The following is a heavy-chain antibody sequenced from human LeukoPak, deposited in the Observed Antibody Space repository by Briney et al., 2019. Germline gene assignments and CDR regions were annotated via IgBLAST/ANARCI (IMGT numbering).Heavy chain of an antibody. CDR2: INWNGGST. CDR3: ARDYDFWSGSPSSMDV. V-gene: IGHV3-20*04. Sequence: GGSLRLSCAASGFTFSSYGMSWVRQASGKGLEWVSGINWNGGSTGYADSVKGRFTISRDNAKNSLYLQMNSLRAEDTALYYCARDYDFWSGSPSSMDVWGKGPTFTVSS. J-gene: IGHJ6*03. D-gene: IGHD3-3*01. CDR1: GFTFSSYG.